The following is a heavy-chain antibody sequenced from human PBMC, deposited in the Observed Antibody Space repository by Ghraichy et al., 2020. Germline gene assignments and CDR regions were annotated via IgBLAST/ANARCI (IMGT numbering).Heavy chain of an antibody. J-gene: IGHJ4*02. V-gene: IGHV3-21*01. Sequence: GGSLRLSCAASGFTFSSYSMNWVRQAPGKGLEWVSSISSSSSYIYYADSVKGRFTISRDNAKNSLYLQMNSLRAEDTAVYYCAREAGVATIRAFDYWGQGTLVTVSS. CDR1: GFTFSSYS. CDR2: ISSSSSYI. CDR3: AREAGVATIRAFDY. D-gene: IGHD5-12*01.